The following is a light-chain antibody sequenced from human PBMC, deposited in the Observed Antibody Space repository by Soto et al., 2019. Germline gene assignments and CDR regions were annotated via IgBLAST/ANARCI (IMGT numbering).Light chain of an antibody. J-gene: IGKJ4*01. V-gene: IGKV3-15*01. CDR2: GAS. CDR1: QIVSRN. Sequence: EIVMTQSPATLSVSPGERATLSCRASQIVSRNLAWYQQKPGQAPRLLIYGASTRATGIAVRFSGSGSGTEFTLTISSLQSEDFAVYYCQHYNNWPLTFGGGTKVELK. CDR3: QHYNNWPLT.